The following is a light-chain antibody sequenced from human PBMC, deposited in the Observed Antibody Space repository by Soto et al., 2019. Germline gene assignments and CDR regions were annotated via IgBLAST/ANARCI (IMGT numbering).Light chain of an antibody. Sequence: EIVLTQSPGTLSLSPGDTATLSCRASQSIRGSYLAWYQQTPGQAPRILIYAISRRATGIPDRFSGSGSGTDCTLTIARLEPADFAVYYCQQYVISRTCGQGTNVEL. J-gene: IGKJ1*01. V-gene: IGKV3-20*01. CDR3: QQYVISRT. CDR1: QSIRGSY. CDR2: AIS.